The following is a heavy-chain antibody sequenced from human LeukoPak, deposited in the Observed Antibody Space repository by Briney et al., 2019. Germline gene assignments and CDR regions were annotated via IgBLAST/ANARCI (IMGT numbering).Heavy chain of an antibody. CDR1: GYTFTSYY. CDR3: AREPTVTLLGYFDY. V-gene: IGHV1-46*01. D-gene: IGHD4-17*01. J-gene: IGHJ4*02. Sequence: ASVKVSCKASGYTFTSYYMHWVRQAPGQGLEWMGIINPSGGSTSYAQRFQGRVTLTRGQSPGTVYMELSSLRSEDTAVYYCAREPTVTLLGYFDYWGQGTLVTVSS. CDR2: INPSGGST.